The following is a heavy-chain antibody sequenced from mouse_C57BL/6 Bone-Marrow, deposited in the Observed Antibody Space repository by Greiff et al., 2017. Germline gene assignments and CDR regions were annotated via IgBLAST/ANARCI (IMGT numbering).Heavy chain of an antibody. D-gene: IGHD2-4*01. Sequence: VQLQQSGAELAKPGASVKLSCKASGYTFTSYWMHWVKQRPGQGLEWIGYINPSSGYTKYNQKFKDKATLNADKSSSTAYMQLSSLTYEDSAVYYCAREAIYYDYDRHGYYYAMDYWGQGTSVTVSS. V-gene: IGHV1-7*01. CDR1: GYTFTSYW. CDR3: AREAIYYDYDRHGYYYAMDY. CDR2: INPSSGYT. J-gene: IGHJ4*01.